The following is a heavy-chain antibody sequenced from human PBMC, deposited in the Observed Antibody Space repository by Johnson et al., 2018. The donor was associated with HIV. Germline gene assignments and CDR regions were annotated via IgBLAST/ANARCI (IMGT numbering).Heavy chain of an antibody. CDR3: AKRLGFDNRGDQFDI. D-gene: IGHD3-22*01. V-gene: IGHV3-23*04. CDR1: GFTFSNCA. CDR2: VSGGGGIT. J-gene: IGHJ3*02. Sequence: VQLVESGGGWVQPGGSLRLSCVASGFTFSNCAMNWVRQAPGKGLEWVATVSGGGGITYYADSVKGRFSISRDNSNNTLSLQMDGLRVEDTAVYYCAKRLGFDNRGDQFDIWGQGAMVTVSS.